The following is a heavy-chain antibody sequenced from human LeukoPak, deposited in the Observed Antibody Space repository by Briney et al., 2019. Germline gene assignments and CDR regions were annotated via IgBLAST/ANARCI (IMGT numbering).Heavy chain of an antibody. V-gene: IGHV4-38-2*02. Sequence: PSETLSLTCTVSGYSISSGYYWGWIRQPPGKGLEWIGSIYHSESTYYNPSLKSRVTISVDTPKNQFSLKLSSVTAADTAVYYCASNTAMVLYYFDYWGQGTLVTVSS. D-gene: IGHD5-18*01. J-gene: IGHJ4*02. CDR1: GYSISSGYY. CDR3: ASNTAMVLYYFDY. CDR2: IYHSEST.